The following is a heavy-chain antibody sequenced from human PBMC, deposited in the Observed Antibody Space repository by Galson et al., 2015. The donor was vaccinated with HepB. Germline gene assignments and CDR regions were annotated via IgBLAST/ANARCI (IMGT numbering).Heavy chain of an antibody. CDR2: IRYDGSNK. CDR3: AKGDDYYDSSGYYDAFDI. V-gene: IGHV3-30*02. D-gene: IGHD3-22*01. J-gene: IGHJ3*02. CDR1: GFTFSSYG. Sequence: SLRLSCAASGFTFSSYGMHWVRQAPGKGLEWVAFIRYDGSNKYYADSVKGRFTISRDNSKNTLYLQMNSLRAEDTAVYYCAKGDDYYDSSGYYDAFDIWGQGTMVTVSS.